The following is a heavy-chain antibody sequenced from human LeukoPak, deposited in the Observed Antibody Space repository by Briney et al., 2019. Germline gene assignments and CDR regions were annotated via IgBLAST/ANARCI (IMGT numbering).Heavy chain of an antibody. CDR2: IYYSGST. D-gene: IGHD6-13*01. J-gene: IGHJ1*01. V-gene: IGHV4-59*01. CDR1: GGSMSGYF. CDR3: ARSITSSWYGDFQH. Sequence: SETLSLTCTVSGGSMSGYFWSWIRQPPGKGLEWIGYIYYSGSTNYNPSLKSRVTISVDTSKNQFSLKLSTVTAADTAVYYCARSITSSWYGDFQHWGQGTMVTVSS.